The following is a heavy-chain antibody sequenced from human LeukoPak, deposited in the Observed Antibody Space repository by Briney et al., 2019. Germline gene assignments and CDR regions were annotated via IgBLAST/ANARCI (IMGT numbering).Heavy chain of an antibody. CDR3: AKLGIGSTTRAWSDP. J-gene: IGHJ5*02. Sequence: SVKVSCKASGGTFSSYAISWVRQAPGQGLEWMGGIIPIFGTANYAQKFQGRVTITTDESTSTAYMELSSLRSDDTAVYYCAKLGIGSTTRAWSDPWSQGTLVTVSS. CDR1: GGTFSSYA. D-gene: IGHD1-26*01. V-gene: IGHV1-69*05. CDR2: IIPIFGTA.